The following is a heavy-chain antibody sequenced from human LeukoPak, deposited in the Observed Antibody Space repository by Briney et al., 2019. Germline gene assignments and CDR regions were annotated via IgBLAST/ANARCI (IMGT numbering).Heavy chain of an antibody. J-gene: IGHJ4*02. CDR3: ARHLRWRTSFSPFDY. CDR2: IYYSGST. D-gene: IGHD3/OR15-3a*01. Sequence: SETLSLTCTVSGGSISSYYWSWIRQPPGKGLEWIGYIYYSGSTYYNPSLKSRVTISVDTSKNQLSLKLSSVTAADTAVYYCARHLRWRTSFSPFDYWGQGTLVTVSS. CDR1: GGSISSYY. V-gene: IGHV4-59*08.